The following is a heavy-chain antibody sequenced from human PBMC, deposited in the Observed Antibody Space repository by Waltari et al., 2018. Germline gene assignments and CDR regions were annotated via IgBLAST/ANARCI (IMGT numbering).Heavy chain of an antibody. CDR2: IKSKNDGGAT. V-gene: IGHV3-15*01. Sequence: EVQLVESGGGLGKPGGSLRHSCAASGFTFSNAWMSWVRQAPGKGLEWVGRIKSKNDGGATDYAAPVKGRFTISRDDSKNPLFLQMNSLKTEDTAVYYCTPDQLGYSSSWGAYMDVWGKGTTVTVSS. CDR1: GFTFSNAW. D-gene: IGHD6-13*01. J-gene: IGHJ6*03. CDR3: TPDQLGYSSSWGAYMDV.